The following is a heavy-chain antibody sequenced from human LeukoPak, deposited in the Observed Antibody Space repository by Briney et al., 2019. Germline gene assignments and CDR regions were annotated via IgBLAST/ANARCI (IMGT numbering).Heavy chain of an antibody. J-gene: IGHJ5*02. CDR1: GGSISSSSYY. V-gene: IGHV4-39*07. Sequence: SETLSLTCTVSGGSISSSSYYWGWIRQPPGKGLEWIGSIYYSGSTYYNPSLKSRVTISVDTSKNQFSLKLSSVTAADTAVYYCARIPSPGWFDPWGQGTLVTVSS. CDR3: ARIPSPGWFDP. CDR2: IYYSGST.